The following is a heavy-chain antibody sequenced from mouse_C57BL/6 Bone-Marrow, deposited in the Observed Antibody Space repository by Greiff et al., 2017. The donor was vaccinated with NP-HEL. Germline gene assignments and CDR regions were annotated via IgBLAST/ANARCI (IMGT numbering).Heavy chain of an antibody. V-gene: IGHV3-6*01. Sequence: EVKLMESGPGLVKPSQSLSLTCSVTGYSITSGYYWNWIRQFPGNKLEWMGYISYDGSNNYNPSLKNRISITRYTSKNQFFLKLNSVTTEDTATYYGAREGYGSSLYYAMDYWGQGTSVTVSS. J-gene: IGHJ4*01. CDR1: GYSITSGYY. CDR2: ISYDGSN. D-gene: IGHD1-1*01. CDR3: AREGYGSSLYYAMDY.